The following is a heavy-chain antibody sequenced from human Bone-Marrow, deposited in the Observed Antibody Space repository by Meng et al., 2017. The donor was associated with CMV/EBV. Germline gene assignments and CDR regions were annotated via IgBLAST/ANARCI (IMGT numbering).Heavy chain of an antibody. D-gene: IGHD3-10*01. CDR3: AREPGSRAFDI. J-gene: IGHJ3*02. CDR2: INPDGSEK. V-gene: IGHV3-7*01. CDR1: GFTFSSYW. Sequence: GGSLRLSCEVSGFTFSSYWFSWVRQAPEKGLEWVANINPDGSEKYYLDSVKGRFTIFRDNAKNSLYLQVNSLRVEDTAVYYCAREPGSRAFDIWGQGTMVTVSS.